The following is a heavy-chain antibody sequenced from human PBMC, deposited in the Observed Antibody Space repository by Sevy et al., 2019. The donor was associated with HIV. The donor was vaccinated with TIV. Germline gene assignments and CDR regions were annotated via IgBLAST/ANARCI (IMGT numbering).Heavy chain of an antibody. CDR3: AKDGFQSGISYYDY. V-gene: IGHV3-23*01. CDR1: GFTFSSYA. Sequence: GGSLRLSCAASGFTFSSYAMSWVRQAPGKGLEWVSAISGSGGSTYYADSVKGRFTISRDNSKNTLYLQMNSLRAEDTAVYYCAKDGFQSGISYYDYWGQGTLVTVSS. D-gene: IGHD1-26*01. CDR2: ISGSGGST. J-gene: IGHJ4*02.